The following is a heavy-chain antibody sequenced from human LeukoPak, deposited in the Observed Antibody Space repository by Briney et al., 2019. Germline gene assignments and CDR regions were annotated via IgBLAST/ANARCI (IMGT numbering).Heavy chain of an antibody. CDR2: IYYSGST. Sequence: PSETLSLTCTVSGGSISSYYWSWIRQPPGKGLEWIGYIYYSGSTNYNPSLKSRVTISVDTSKNQFSLKLSSVTAADTAVYYCAREGDYDFWSGYYESWGQGTLVTVSS. V-gene: IGHV4-59*12. D-gene: IGHD3-3*01. J-gene: IGHJ4*02. CDR3: AREGDYDFWSGYYES. CDR1: GGSISSYY.